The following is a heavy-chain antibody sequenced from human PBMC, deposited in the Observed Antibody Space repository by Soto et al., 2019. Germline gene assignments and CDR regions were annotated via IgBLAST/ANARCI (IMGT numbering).Heavy chain of an antibody. CDR1: GCIFSTYA. D-gene: IGHD3-10*01. CDR2: IIPIFGTP. CDR3: ARDRDDYGSGNYYNRIDF. V-gene: IGHV1-69*13. Sequence: SVKVSCKASGCIFSTYAISWLRQAPGQGLEWMGGIIPIFGTPNYAQRFQGRVTITADESTSTAYMELSRLRSEDTAVYYCARDRDDYGSGNYYNRIDFWGQGTLVTVSS. J-gene: IGHJ4*02.